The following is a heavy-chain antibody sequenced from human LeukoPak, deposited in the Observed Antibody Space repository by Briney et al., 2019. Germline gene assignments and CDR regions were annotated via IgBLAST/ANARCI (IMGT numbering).Heavy chain of an antibody. CDR1: GYTFTSYG. Sequence: ASVKVSCKASGYTFTSYGISWVRQAPGQGLEWMGWISAYNGNTNYAQKLQGRVTMTTDTSTSTAYMELRSLGSDDTAVYYCARQSDGGSYYYYYGMDVWGQGTTVTVSS. CDR3: ARQSDGGSYYYYYGMDV. CDR2: ISAYNGNT. J-gene: IGHJ6*02. V-gene: IGHV1-18*01. D-gene: IGHD1-26*01.